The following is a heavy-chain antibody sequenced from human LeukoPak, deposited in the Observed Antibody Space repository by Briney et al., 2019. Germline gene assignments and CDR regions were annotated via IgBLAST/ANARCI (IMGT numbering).Heavy chain of an antibody. CDR1: GFTFSSFN. J-gene: IGHJ4*02. Sequence: GGSLRLSCAASGFTFSSFNMNWVRQAPGKGLEWVSSISSTSSLIWYADSLKGRFTISRDNAKNSLYLQMNSLRDEDTAVYYCASSSSYKAPYDSNIDYWGQGTLVTVSS. CDR3: ASSSSYKAPYDSNIDY. V-gene: IGHV3-21*01. D-gene: IGHD3-22*01. CDR2: ISSTSSLI.